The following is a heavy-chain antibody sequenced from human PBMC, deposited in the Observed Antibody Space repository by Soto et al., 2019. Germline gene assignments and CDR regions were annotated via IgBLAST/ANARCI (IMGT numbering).Heavy chain of an antibody. J-gene: IGHJ6*02. CDR1: LFSLMDAGMG. Sequence: XGPTLVNPTYTLSLTCTVSLFSLMDAGMGVSWVRQPPGNALEWLAHILSNDETSYSTSLKSRLTVSKDTSTTQVVLRMTNMDPVDTATYYCARMKGAQDSLYYYHSGLDVWGQGTTVTV. D-gene: IGHD2-15*01. CDR2: ILSNDET. V-gene: IGHV2-26*01. CDR3: ARMKGAQDSLYYYHSGLDV.